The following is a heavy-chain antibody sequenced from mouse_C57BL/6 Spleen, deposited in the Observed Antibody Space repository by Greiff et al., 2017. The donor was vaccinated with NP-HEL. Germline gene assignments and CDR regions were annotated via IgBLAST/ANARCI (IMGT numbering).Heavy chain of an antibody. CDR1: GFTFSDYY. Sequence: EVMLVESEGGLVQPGSSMKLSCTASGFTFSDYYMAWVRQVPEKGLEWVANINYDGSSTYYLDSLKSRFIISRDNAKNILYLQMSSLKSEDTATYYCARSYGSSSFYWYFDVWGTGTTVTVSS. CDR3: ARSYGSSSFYWYFDV. V-gene: IGHV5-16*01. J-gene: IGHJ1*03. CDR2: INYDGSST. D-gene: IGHD1-1*01.